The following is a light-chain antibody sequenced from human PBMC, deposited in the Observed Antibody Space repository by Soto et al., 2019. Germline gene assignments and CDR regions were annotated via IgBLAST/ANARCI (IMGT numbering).Light chain of an antibody. CDR2: AAS. CDR1: QTISSS. V-gene: IGKV1-12*01. CDR3: QQANSFPPT. Sequence: DIQMTQSPSSVYASVGDRVTITCRASQTISSSLAWYQQKPGQAPKLLIYAASKLQTGVPARFRGSGSATDFTLTISSLQPEDFATYYCQQANSFPPTFGQGTRLDIK. J-gene: IGKJ5*01.